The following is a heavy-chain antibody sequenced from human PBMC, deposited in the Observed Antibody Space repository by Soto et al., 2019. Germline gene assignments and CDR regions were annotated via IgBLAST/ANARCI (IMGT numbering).Heavy chain of an antibody. CDR1: GFTFSSYG. D-gene: IGHD6-19*01. V-gene: IGHV3-30*18. CDR3: AKDWGAVAGTGPKGPGPDYYYVMDV. J-gene: IGHJ6*02. Sequence: QVQLVESGGGVVQPGRSLRLSCAASGFTFSSYGMHWVRQAPGKGLEWVAVISYDGSNKYYADSVKGRFTISRDNSKNALYMQMNSLRAEDTAVYYCAKDWGAVAGTGPKGPGPDYYYVMDVWGQGTTVTVFS. CDR2: ISYDGSNK.